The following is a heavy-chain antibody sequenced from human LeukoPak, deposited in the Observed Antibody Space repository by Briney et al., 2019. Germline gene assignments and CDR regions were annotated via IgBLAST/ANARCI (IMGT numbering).Heavy chain of an antibody. V-gene: IGHV1-46*01. CDR3: ARSDSSLAFDY. CDR2: INPSGGST. CDR1: GYAFTSYY. Sequence: GASVKVSCKASGYAFTSYYMHWVRQAPGQGLEWMGIINPSGGSTSYAQKFRGRVTMTRDTSTSTVYMELSSLRSEDTAVYYCARSDSSLAFDYWGQGTLVTVSS. D-gene: IGHD2-15*01. J-gene: IGHJ4*02.